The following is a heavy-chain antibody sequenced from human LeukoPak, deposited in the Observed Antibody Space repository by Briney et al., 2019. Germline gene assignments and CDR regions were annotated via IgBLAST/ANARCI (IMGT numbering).Heavy chain of an antibody. V-gene: IGHV4-31*02. CDR2: IYYSGST. Sequence: ASQTLSLTWTVSGGSISSGGYYWSWIRQHPGKGLEWIGYIYYSGSTYYNPSLKSRVTISVDTSKNQFSLKLSSVTAADTAVYYCARLGTYYYDSSGYPDIWGQGTMVTVSS. D-gene: IGHD3-22*01. CDR3: ARLGTYYYDSSGYPDI. CDR1: GGSISSGGYY. J-gene: IGHJ3*02.